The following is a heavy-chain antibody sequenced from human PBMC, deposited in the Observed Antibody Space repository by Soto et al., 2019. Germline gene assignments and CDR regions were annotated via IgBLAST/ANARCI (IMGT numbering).Heavy chain of an antibody. CDR3: XXXXXXXXXFYVDY. D-gene: IGHD3-16*01. J-gene: IGHJ4*02. Sequence: QLQLQESGPGLVKPSETLSLTCTVSGASVSSDSYLWGWIRQPPGKGLEWIGSASYTGTTYLTPSXKXRXXISVXXSXXXXXXXXXXXXXXXXXXXXXXXXXXXXXXFYVDYCGQGILVTVSS. CDR2: ASYTGTT. CDR1: GASVSSDSYL. V-gene: IGHV4-39*01.